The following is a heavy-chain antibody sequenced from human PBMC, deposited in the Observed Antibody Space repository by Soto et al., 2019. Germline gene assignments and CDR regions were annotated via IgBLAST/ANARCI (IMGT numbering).Heavy chain of an antibody. Sequence: EVQLVESGGGLVKPGGSLRLSCAASGFTFSSYSMNWVRQAPGKGLEWVSSISNSSSYIYYADSVKGRFTISRDNAKNSLSLHRNSLREEDSALYYCASDWNWCLDVWGQGTTVTVSS. CDR1: GFTFSSYS. CDR3: ASDWNWCLDV. J-gene: IGHJ6*02. CDR2: ISNSSSYI. D-gene: IGHD2-8*01. V-gene: IGHV3-21*01.